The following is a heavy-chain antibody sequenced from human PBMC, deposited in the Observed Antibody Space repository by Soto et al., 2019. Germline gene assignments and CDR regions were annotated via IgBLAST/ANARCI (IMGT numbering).Heavy chain of an antibody. Sequence: EVQLLESGGGLVQPGGSLRLSCAASGFTFSGDAMNWVRQAPGKGLEWVSAISGSGDYTYFADSVKGRFTISRENSKNPLYLQMNSLKAEYTAVYYCAKGIELVPTCFDSWGQGTLVTVSS. CDR2: ISGSGDYT. J-gene: IGHJ4*02. V-gene: IGHV3-23*01. CDR1: GFTFSGDA. CDR3: AKGIELVPTCFDS. D-gene: IGHD6-13*01.